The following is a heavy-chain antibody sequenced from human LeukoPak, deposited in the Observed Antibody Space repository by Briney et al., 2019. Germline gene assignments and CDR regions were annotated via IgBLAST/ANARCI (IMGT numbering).Heavy chain of an antibody. CDR2: ISYDGSNK. CDR3: ARDTPLSGLGYCSSTSCYNCYGMDV. V-gene: IGHV3-30-3*01. J-gene: IGHJ6*02. Sequence: GGSLRLSCAASGFTFSSYAMHWVRQAPGKGLEWVAVISYDGSNKYYADSVKGRFTISRDNSKNTLYLQMNSLRAEDTAVYYCARDTPLSGLGYCSSTSCYNCYGMDVWGQGTTVTVSS. CDR1: GFTFSSYA. D-gene: IGHD2-2*02.